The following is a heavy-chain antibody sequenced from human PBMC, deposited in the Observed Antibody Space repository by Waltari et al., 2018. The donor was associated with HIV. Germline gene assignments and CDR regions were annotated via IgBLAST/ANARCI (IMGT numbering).Heavy chain of an antibody. D-gene: IGHD6-25*01. CDR2: INTNTGNP. Sequence: QVQLVQSGSELKKPGASVKISCKASGYTFTSSSLNWVRQAPGQGLEWMGWINTNTGNPMYAQGFTGRFVFSLDTSGSTTYLQISSLTAEDTAVYYCARDSGRGRAFDFWGQGTMVTVSS. J-gene: IGHJ3*01. V-gene: IGHV7-4-1*02. CDR3: ARDSGRGRAFDF. CDR1: GYTFTSSS.